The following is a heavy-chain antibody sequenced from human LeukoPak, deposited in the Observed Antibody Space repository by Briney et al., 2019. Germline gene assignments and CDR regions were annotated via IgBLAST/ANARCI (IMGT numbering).Heavy chain of an antibody. CDR1: GGSIGSFY. CDR2: IYYGGNT. D-gene: IGHD5-18*01. V-gene: IGHV4-59*01. Sequence: SETLSLTCSASGGSIGSFYWSWIRQPPGEGLEWIGYIYYGGNTNYNPSLKSRVTISVDTSKNQFSLKVSSVTAADTAVYYCARGRVDTVLAHWGQGTLVTVSS. CDR3: ARGRVDTVLAH. J-gene: IGHJ4*02.